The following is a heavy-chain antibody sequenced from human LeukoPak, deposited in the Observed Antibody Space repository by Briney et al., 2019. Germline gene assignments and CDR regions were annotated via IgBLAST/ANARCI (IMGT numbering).Heavy chain of an antibody. CDR3: ARDNWNEFDP. D-gene: IGHD1-20*01. V-gene: IGHV1-18*01. J-gene: IGHJ5*02. CDR1: GYIFSSNG. CDR2: VSTYRRDT. Sequence: ASVKVSCKASGYIFSSNGISWVRQAPGQGLEWVGWVSTYRRDTNYAQRFQGRVSMTTDTSTNTAYMELRSLRPDDTAVYYCARDNWNEFDPWGQGTLVTVSS.